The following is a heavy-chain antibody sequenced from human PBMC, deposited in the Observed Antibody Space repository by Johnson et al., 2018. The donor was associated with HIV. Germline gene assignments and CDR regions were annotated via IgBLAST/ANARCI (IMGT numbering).Heavy chain of an antibody. D-gene: IGHD3-10*01. J-gene: IGHJ3*01. Sequence: VQLVESGGGVVRPGGSLRLSCAASGFTFDDYGMSWVRQGPGKRLEWVSGIKWNGGSTGYADSVKGRFTISRENAKNSLYLQMNSLRAEDTAVYYCARAGASRFDAFHVWGQGTMVTVSS. V-gene: IGHV3-20*04. CDR3: ARAGASRFDAFHV. CDR2: IKWNGGST. CDR1: GFTFDDYG.